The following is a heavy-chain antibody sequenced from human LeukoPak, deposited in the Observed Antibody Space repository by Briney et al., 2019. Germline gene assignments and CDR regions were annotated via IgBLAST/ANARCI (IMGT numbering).Heavy chain of an antibody. Sequence: GGSLRLSCAASGFTFSSYAMNWVRQAPGKGLEWVSAISASGGSTYYADSVKGRFTISRDNSKNTLFLQMNSLRAEDTAVYYCARDSRHYYAHDVWGQGTTVTVSS. D-gene: IGHD3-10*01. V-gene: IGHV3-23*01. CDR1: GFTFSSYA. CDR2: ISASGGST. CDR3: ARDSRHYYAHDV. J-gene: IGHJ6*02.